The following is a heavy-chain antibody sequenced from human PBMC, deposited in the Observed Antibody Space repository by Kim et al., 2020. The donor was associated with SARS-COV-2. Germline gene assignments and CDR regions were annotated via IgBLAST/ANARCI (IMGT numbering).Heavy chain of an antibody. V-gene: IGHV1-69*13. D-gene: IGHD6-13*01. J-gene: IGHJ4*02. CDR3: ARAKSSSWYGSGGGLDY. CDR2: IIPIFGTA. CDR1: GGTFSSYA. Sequence: SVKVSCKASGGTFSSYAISWVRQAPGQGLEWMGGIIPIFGTANYAQKFQGRVTITADESTSTAYMELSSLRSEDTAVYYCARAKSSSWYGSGGGLDYWGQGTLVTVSS.